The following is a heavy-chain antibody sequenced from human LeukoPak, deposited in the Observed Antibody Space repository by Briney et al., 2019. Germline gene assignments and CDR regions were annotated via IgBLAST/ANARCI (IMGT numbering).Heavy chain of an antibody. J-gene: IGHJ2*01. CDR3: VRSANGCTPWYFDL. Sequence: SETLSLTCAVSNGSLSSYAWIWIRQSPGKGLEWIGHIYNTGGTIYSPTLRSRATLSVDTSKTQFSLNLRSVTAADTAVYFCVRSANGCTPWYFDLWGRGTLVIVSS. CDR2: IYNTGGT. V-gene: IGHV4-59*08. D-gene: IGHD5-24*01. CDR1: NGSLSSYA.